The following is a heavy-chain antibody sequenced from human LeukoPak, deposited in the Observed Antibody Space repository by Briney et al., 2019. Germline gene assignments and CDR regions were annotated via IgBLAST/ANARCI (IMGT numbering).Heavy chain of an antibody. CDR3: ARAKTYSGSYNDAFDI. J-gene: IGHJ3*02. Sequence: GGSLRLSFAASAFTFSSYSMNWVRQAPGKGLEWVSSISSSSSYIYYADSVKGRFTISRDNAENSLYLQMDSLRDEDTAVYYCARAKTYSGSYNDAFDIWGQGTMVTVSS. CDR1: AFTFSSYS. CDR2: ISSSSSYI. V-gene: IGHV3-21*01. D-gene: IGHD1-26*01.